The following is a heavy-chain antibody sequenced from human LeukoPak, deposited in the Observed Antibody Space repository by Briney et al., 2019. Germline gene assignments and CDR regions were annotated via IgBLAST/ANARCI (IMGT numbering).Heavy chain of an antibody. V-gene: IGHV3-23*01. Sequence: GGSLRPSCAPSGDTSITSAMGSVRQAPGKGLEWVSAISGSGGSTYYADSVKGRFTISRDNSKNTLYLQMNSLRADDREVYNCANVRGRLGLILSDYMDVWGKGTTVTVSS. CDR3: ANVRGRLGLILSDYMDV. CDR1: GDTSITSA. D-gene: IGHD2-8*01. J-gene: IGHJ6*03. CDR2: ISGSGGST.